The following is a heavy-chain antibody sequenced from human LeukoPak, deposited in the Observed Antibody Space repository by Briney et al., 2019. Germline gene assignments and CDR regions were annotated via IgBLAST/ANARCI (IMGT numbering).Heavy chain of an antibody. Sequence: PGGSLRLSCAASGFTVSSNYMSWVRQAPGKGLEWVSVIYSGGSTYYADSVKGRFTISGDNSKNTLYLQMNSLRAEDTAVYYCARDVGYYYDSSGYYSHYWGQGTLVTVSS. CDR2: IYSGGST. CDR1: GFTVSSNY. J-gene: IGHJ4*02. V-gene: IGHV3-66*01. CDR3: ARDVGYYYDSSGYYSHY. D-gene: IGHD3-22*01.